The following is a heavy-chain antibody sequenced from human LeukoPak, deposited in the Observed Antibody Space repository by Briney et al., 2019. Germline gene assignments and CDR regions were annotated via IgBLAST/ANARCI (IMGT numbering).Heavy chain of an antibody. V-gene: IGHV4-34*01. CDR2: INHSGST. CDR3: ARSSGWYFGVY. CDR1: GGSFSGYY. D-gene: IGHD6-19*01. J-gene: IGHJ4*02. Sequence: SETLSLTCAVYGGSFSGYYWSWIRQPPGKGLEWIGEINHSGSTNYNPSLKSRVTISVDTSKNQFSPKLSSVTAADTAVYYCARSSGWYFGVYWGQGTLVTVSS.